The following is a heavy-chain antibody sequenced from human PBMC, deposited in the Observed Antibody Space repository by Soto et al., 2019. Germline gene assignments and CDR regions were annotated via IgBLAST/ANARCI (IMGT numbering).Heavy chain of an antibody. Sequence: LRLSCAVSGLTVSRTQMSWVRQAPGKGLEWVSLITDNGGSTYYADSVKGRFTISRDNTKNTLFLQMNSLRAEDTAVYYCAKERATTTAFDYWGQGALVTVSS. CDR1: GLTVSRTQ. J-gene: IGHJ4*02. CDR2: ITDNGGST. CDR3: AKERATTTAFDY. V-gene: IGHV3-23*01. D-gene: IGHD4-17*01.